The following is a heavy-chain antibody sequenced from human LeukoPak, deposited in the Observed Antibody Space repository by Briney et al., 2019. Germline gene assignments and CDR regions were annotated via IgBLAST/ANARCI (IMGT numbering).Heavy chain of an antibody. J-gene: IGHJ4*02. CDR3: ARRAGAYSHPYDY. CDR2: SGGST. CDR1: GFTFSAYN. V-gene: IGHV3-53*01. D-gene: IGHD4/OR15-4a*01. Sequence: GGSLRPSCAASGFTFSAYNMNWVRQAPGKGLEWVSFSGGSTYYADSVKGRFTISRDNSKNTLYLQMNSLRADDTAVYYCARRAGAYSHPYDYWGQGTLVTVSS.